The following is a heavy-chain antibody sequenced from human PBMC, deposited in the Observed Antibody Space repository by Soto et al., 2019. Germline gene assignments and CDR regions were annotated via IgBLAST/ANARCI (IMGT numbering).Heavy chain of an antibody. CDR1: GGTFSSYA. D-gene: IGHD2-2*03. Sequence: QVQLVQSGAEVKKPGSSVKVSCKASGGTFSSYAISWVRQAPGQRLEWMGGIIPIFGTANYAQKFQGRVTIPADESKSTTYMQLSSLRSEDAAVYYCARDGGYCSSTSWYGDYYYGMDVWGQGTTVTVS. CDR2: IIPIFGTA. J-gene: IGHJ6*02. V-gene: IGHV1-69*01. CDR3: ARDGGYCSSTSWYGDYYYGMDV.